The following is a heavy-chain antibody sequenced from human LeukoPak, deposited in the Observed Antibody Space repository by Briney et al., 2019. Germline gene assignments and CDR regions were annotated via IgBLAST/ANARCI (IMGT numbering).Heavy chain of an antibody. V-gene: IGHV3-23*01. Sequence: GGSLRLSCAASGFTFSTFAMTWVRQAPGKGLEWVSSITGTHYTTYNTDSVKGRFTISRDNSKNTLYLRMNSLRADDTAVYYCTKDPNGDYVGAFDPWGQGTLVTVSS. J-gene: IGHJ5*02. CDR3: TKDPNGDYVGAFDP. D-gene: IGHD4-17*01. CDR2: ITGTHYTT. CDR1: GFTFSTFA.